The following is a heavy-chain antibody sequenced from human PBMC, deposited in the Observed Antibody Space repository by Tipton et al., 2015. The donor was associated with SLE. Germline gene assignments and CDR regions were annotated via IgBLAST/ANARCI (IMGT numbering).Heavy chain of an antibody. CDR1: GFSFSSYE. V-gene: IGHV3-48*03. CDR3: ARAVTDWDWFDP. D-gene: IGHD2-21*01. CDR2: ISGSGSTI. J-gene: IGHJ5*02. Sequence: GSLRLSCVASGFSFSSYEMNWVRQAPGKGLEWVSYISGSGSTIFYADSVKGRFTISRDNTKNLVYLQMKSLRAEDTAVYYCARAVTDWDWFDPWGQGTLVTVSS.